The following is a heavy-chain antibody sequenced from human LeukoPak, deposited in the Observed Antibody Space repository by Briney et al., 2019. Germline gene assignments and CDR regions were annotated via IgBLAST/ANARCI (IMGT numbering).Heavy chain of an antibody. D-gene: IGHD3-10*01. CDR2: ISSSSSYI. J-gene: IGHJ6*02. CDR1: GFTFSSYS. CDR3: AKKFLGGNYYYGMDV. V-gene: IGHV3-21*04. Sequence: PGGSLRLSCAASGFTFSSYSMNWVRQAPGKGLEWVSSISSSSSYIYYADSVKGRFTISRDNSKNTLYLQMNSLRAADTAVYYCAKKFLGGNYYYGMDVWGPGTTVTVSS.